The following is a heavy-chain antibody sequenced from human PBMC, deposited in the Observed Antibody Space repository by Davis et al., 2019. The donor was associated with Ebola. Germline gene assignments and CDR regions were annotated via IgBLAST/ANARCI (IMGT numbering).Heavy chain of an antibody. J-gene: IGHJ4*02. CDR2: ISGSGGST. V-gene: IGHV3-23*01. CDR3: AKDSVRYSTGDDFDY. Sequence: PGGSLRLSCAASGFTFSNYAMSWVRQAPGKGLEWVSTISGSGGSTYYADSVKGRFTISRDNSNNTFYLQMNSLRAEDTAVYYCAKDSVRYSTGDDFDYWGQGTLVTVSS. D-gene: IGHD6-19*01. CDR1: GFTFSNYA.